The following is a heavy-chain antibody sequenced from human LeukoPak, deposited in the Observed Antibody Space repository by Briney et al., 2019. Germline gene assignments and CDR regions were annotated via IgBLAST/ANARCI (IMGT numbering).Heavy chain of an antibody. CDR2: MNPNSGNT. Sequence: ASVKVSCKASGYTFTSYDINWVRQATGQGLEWMGWMNPNSGNTGYAQKFQGRVTMTRSTSISTAYMELSSLRSEDTAVYYCATTTPLWYYDSSGYPVVEWFDPWGQGTLATVSS. CDR1: GYTFTSYD. D-gene: IGHD3-22*01. CDR3: ATTTPLWYYDSSGYPVVEWFDP. J-gene: IGHJ5*02. V-gene: IGHV1-8*01.